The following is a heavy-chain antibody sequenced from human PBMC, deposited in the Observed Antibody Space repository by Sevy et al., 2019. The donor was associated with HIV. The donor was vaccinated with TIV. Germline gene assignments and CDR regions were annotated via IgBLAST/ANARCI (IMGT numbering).Heavy chain of an antibody. Sequence: GGSLRPSCAPSGFGFGDAWLSWVRQVPGKGREWVGRVRGKGDGGTAEYAAPVKGRFTIARDDSKNTMYVQMNNLKNEDTGIYYCTTEGADWGQGTLVTVSS. J-gene: IGHJ1*01. V-gene: IGHV3-15*01. CDR1: GFGFGDAW. CDR3: TTEGAD. CDR2: VRGKGDGGTA.